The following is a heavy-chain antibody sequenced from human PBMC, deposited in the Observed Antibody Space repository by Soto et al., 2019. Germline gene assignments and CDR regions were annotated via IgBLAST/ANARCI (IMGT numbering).Heavy chain of an antibody. CDR2: IYRTGST. J-gene: IGHJ4*02. CDR3: ASRDPGTSVDY. V-gene: IGHV4-4*02. D-gene: IGHD1-7*01. Sequence: SETLSLTCAVSGGSFTSNNWWTWVRQPPGQGLEWIGEIYRTGSTNYNPSLKSRVTISLDKSENQFSLKVTSLTAADTAVYYCASRDPGTSVDYWGQGPLVTVSS. CDR1: GGSFTSNNW.